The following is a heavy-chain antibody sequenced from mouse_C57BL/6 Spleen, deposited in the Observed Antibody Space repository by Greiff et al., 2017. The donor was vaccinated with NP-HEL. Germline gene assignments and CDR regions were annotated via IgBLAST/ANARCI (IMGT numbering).Heavy chain of an antibody. Sequence: QVQLQQPGAELVKPGASVKLSCKASGYTFTSYWMHWVKQRPGQGLEWIGMIHPNSGSTNYNEKFKSKATLTVDTSSSTAYMQLSSLTSEDSAVYYCARNPHYYGSIYYFDYWGQGTTLTVSS. CDR3: ARNPHYYGSIYYFDY. D-gene: IGHD1-1*01. J-gene: IGHJ2*01. V-gene: IGHV1-64*01. CDR2: IHPNSGST. CDR1: GYTFTSYW.